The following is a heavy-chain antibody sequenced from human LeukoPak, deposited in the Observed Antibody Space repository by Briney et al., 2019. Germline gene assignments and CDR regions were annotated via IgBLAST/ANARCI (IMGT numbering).Heavy chain of an antibody. Sequence: VKPSETLSLTCTVSXGSISSYYWSWIRQSPGMALEWIGYIYYSGYTNYNPSLKSRVTISVDTSNNQFSLKLSSVTAADTAVYYCARSEPRGYSYGFVDNWGQGTLVTVSS. V-gene: IGHV4-59*01. CDR1: XGSISSYY. J-gene: IGHJ4*02. CDR3: ARSEPRGYSYGFVDN. D-gene: IGHD5-18*01. CDR2: IYYSGYT.